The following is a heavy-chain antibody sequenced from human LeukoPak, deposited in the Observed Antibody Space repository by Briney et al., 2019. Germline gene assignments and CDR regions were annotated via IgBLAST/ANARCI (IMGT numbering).Heavy chain of an antibody. V-gene: IGHV3-66*01. J-gene: IGHJ4*02. D-gene: IGHD2-15*01. Sequence: GGSLRLSCAASGFTVSGNYMSWVRQAPGKGLEWVSVIYSGGSTYYADSVKGRFTISRDNSKNTLYLQMNSLRAEDTAVYYCARVEGYCSGGSCYFGYFDYWGQGTLVTVSS. CDR1: GFTVSGNY. CDR3: ARVEGYCSGGSCYFGYFDY. CDR2: IYSGGST.